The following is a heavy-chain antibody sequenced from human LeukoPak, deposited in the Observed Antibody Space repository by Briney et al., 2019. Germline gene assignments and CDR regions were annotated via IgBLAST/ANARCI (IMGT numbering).Heavy chain of an antibody. V-gene: IGHV4-39*01. D-gene: IGHD6-13*01. J-gene: IGHJ4*02. CDR2: IYYSGST. Sequence: SETLSLTCTVSGGSISSSSYYWSWIRQPPGKGLEWIGSIYYSGSTYYNPSLKSRVTISVDTSKNQFSLKLSSVTAADTAVYYCPRRLAGTEDCWGQGTLVTVSS. CDR3: PRRLAGTEDC. CDR1: GGSISSSSYY.